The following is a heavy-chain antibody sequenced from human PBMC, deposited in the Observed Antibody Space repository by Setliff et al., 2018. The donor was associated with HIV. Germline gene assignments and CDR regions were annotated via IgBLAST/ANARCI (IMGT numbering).Heavy chain of an antibody. D-gene: IGHD5-12*01. J-gene: IGHJ6*03. CDR3: ARHRDPPGTRWIFYYYYMDL. Sequence: SETLSLTCTVSGGSISSGSYYWSWIRQPAGKGLEWIGHIYTSGSTNYNPSLKSRVTISVDTSKSQFSLKLSSVTAADTGVYYCARHRDPPGTRWIFYYYYMDLWGEGTTVTVSS. CDR1: GGSISSGSYY. CDR2: IYTSGST. V-gene: IGHV4-61*09.